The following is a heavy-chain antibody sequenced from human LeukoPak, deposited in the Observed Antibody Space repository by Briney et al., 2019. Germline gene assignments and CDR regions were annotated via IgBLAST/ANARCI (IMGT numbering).Heavy chain of an antibody. Sequence: SGTRCLTCTVSGGSIGTYYWSWIRQSPGKGLEGIEYIYVTGTRYNPYLHSLVTISVDRSRNQFFLKMSSVTAADTAVYYCARHIGGGIEDMDVWGKGTKVIVSS. D-gene: IGHD3-16*02. CDR1: GGSIGTYY. CDR3: ARHIGGGIEDMDV. J-gene: IGHJ6*03. CDR2: IYVTGT. V-gene: IGHV4-59*08.